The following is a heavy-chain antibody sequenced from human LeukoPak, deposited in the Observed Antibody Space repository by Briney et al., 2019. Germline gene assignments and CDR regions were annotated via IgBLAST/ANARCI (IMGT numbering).Heavy chain of an antibody. CDR3: ARDPGHRSKYYYDSSGYFNFDY. CDR2: FDPEDGET. J-gene: IGHJ4*02. CDR1: GYTLTELS. V-gene: IGHV1-24*01. D-gene: IGHD3-22*01. Sequence: GASVKVSCKVSGYTLTELSMHWVRQAPGKGLEWMGGFDPEDGETIYAQKFQGRVTITADKSTSTAYMELSSLRSEDTAVYYCARDPGHRSKYYYDSSGYFNFDYWGQGTLVTVSS.